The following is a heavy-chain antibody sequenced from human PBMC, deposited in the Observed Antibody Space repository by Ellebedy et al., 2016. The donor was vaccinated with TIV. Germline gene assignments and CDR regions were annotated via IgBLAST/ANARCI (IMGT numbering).Heavy chain of an antibody. V-gene: IGHV6-1*01. J-gene: IGHJ6*03. CDR1: GDSVSDNSAA. Sequence: SQTLSLTXXISGDSVSDNSAAWNWIRQSPSRGLEWLGRTYYRSQWCNDYAVSVKSRIIINPDTSKNQFSLQLDSVTPEDTAVYYCARTLNGGLYMDVWGKGTTVTVSS. CDR2: TYYRSQWCN. CDR3: ARTLNGGLYMDV. D-gene: IGHD3-16*01.